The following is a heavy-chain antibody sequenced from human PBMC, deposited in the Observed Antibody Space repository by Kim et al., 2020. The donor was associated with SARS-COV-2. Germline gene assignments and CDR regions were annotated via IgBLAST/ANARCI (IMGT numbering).Heavy chain of an antibody. CDR2: ISYDGSNK. Sequence: GGSLRLSCAASGFTFSSYAMHWVRQAPGKGLEWVAVISYDGSNKYYADSVKGRFTISRDNSKNTLYLQMNSLRAEDTAVYYCASGGSGYHYWGQGTLVTVSS. CDR3: ASGGSGYHY. J-gene: IGHJ4*02. D-gene: IGHD3-22*01. CDR1: GFTFSSYA. V-gene: IGHV3-30-3*01.